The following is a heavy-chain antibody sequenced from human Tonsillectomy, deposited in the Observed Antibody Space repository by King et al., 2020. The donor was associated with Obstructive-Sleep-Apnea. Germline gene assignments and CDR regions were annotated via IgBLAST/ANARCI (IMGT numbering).Heavy chain of an antibody. Sequence: VQLVESGGGLVQPGGSLRLSCAASGFTFSSYYMHWVRQATGKGLEWGSAIGTAGDTYYPGSVKGRFTISRENAKNSLYLQMNSLRAGDTAVYYCARVSYYYDSSGYLKYYFDYWGQGTLVTVSS. V-gene: IGHV3-13*04. CDR1: GFTFSSYY. CDR3: ARVSYYYDSSGYLKYYFDY. J-gene: IGHJ4*02. CDR2: IGTAGDT. D-gene: IGHD3-22*01.